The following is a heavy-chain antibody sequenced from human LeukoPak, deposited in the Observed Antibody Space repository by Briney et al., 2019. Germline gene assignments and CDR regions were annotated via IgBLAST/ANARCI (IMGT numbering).Heavy chain of an antibody. J-gene: IGHJ4*02. CDR3: ARDRDGSYEDY. D-gene: IGHD1-26*01. CDR1: GGSISSSSYY. V-gene: IGHV4-39*02. Sequence: SETLSLTCTVSGGSISSSSYYWGWIRQPPGKGLEWIGSIYYSGSTYYNPSLKSRVTISVDTSKNQFSLKLSSVTAADTAVYYCARDRDGSYEDYWGQGTLVTVSS. CDR2: IYYSGST.